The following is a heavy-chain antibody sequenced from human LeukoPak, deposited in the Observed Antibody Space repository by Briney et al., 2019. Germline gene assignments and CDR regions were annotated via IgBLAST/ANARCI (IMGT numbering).Heavy chain of an antibody. Sequence: SETLSLTCTVSGGSISSYYWSWIRQPPGKGLEWIGYIYTSGSTNYNPALKSRVTISVDTSKNQFSLKLSSVTAADTAVYYCARQPVYCSSTSCSPDAFDIWGQGTMVTVSS. D-gene: IGHD2-2*01. CDR3: ARQPVYCSSTSCSPDAFDI. J-gene: IGHJ3*02. CDR1: GGSISSYY. CDR2: IYTSGST. V-gene: IGHV4-4*09.